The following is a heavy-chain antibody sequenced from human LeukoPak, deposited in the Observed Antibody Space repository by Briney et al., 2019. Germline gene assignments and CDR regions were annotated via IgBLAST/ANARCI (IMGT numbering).Heavy chain of an antibody. CDR2: IYYSGST. Sequence: SETLSLTCTVSGGSISSSSYYWGWIRQPPGKGLEWIGSIYYSGSTYYNPSLKSRVTISVDTSKNQFSLKLSSVTAADTAVYYSARPPADNSNYYYYGMDVWGQGTTVTVSS. CDR3: ARPPADNSNYYYYGMDV. D-gene: IGHD4-11*01. J-gene: IGHJ6*02. CDR1: GGSISSSSYY. V-gene: IGHV4-39*07.